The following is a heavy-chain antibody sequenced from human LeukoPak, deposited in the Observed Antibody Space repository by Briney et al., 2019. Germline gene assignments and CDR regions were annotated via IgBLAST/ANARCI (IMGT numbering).Heavy chain of an antibody. J-gene: IGHJ3*02. CDR2: VYPDDSDT. V-gene: IGHV5-51*01. Sequence: GESLKISCKGSGYSFTNYWIGWVRQMPGKGLEWMGIVYPDDSDTRYSPSFQGQVTISADKSISTAYLQWSSLKASDTAMYYCARPDYYDSTGWAFDIWGQGTMVTVSS. CDR1: GYSFTNYW. D-gene: IGHD3-22*01. CDR3: ARPDYYDSTGWAFDI.